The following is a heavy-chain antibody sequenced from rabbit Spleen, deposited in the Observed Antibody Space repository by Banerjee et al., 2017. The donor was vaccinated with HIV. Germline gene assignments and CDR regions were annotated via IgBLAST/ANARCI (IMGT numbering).Heavy chain of an antibody. D-gene: IGHD2-1*01. Sequence: QEQLEESGGDLVKPEGSLTLTCKASGFSFSDRDVICWVRQAPGKGLQWIACINTYTGKAVYATWANGRFTISRTSSTTVTLQMTSLTATDTATYFCGRDANGDVRLSRLDLWGPGTLVTVS. V-gene: IGHV1S45*01. CDR1: GFSFSDRDV. CDR3: GRDANGDVRLSRLDL. J-gene: IGHJ3*01. CDR2: INTYTGKA.